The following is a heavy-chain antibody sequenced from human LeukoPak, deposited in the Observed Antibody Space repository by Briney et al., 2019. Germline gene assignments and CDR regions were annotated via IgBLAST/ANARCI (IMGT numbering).Heavy chain of an antibody. CDR1: DDSFSSHY. D-gene: IGHD4-17*01. J-gene: IGHJ3*02. CDR3: ARDLVTVTKGFDI. Sequence: SDTLSLTCAISDDSFSSHYWTWIRQPPGKGLEWIGYISYIGSTNYNPSLKSRVTISIDTSKNQFSLKLSSVTAADTAVYFCARDLVTVTKGFDIWGQGTMVSVSS. CDR2: ISYIGST. V-gene: IGHV4-59*11.